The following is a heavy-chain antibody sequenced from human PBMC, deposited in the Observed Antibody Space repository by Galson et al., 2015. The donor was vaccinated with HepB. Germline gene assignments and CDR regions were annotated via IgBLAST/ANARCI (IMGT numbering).Heavy chain of an antibody. CDR2: IIPILGIA. D-gene: IGHD6-19*01. Sequence: SVKVSCKASGGTFSSYTISWVRQAPGQGLEWMGRIIPILGIANYAQKFQGRVTITADKSTSTAYMELSSLRSEDTAVYYCARALRSSSGWYGRGMDAWGQGTTVTVSS. V-gene: IGHV1-69*02. J-gene: IGHJ6*02. CDR1: GGTFSSYT. CDR3: ARALRSSSGWYGRGMDA.